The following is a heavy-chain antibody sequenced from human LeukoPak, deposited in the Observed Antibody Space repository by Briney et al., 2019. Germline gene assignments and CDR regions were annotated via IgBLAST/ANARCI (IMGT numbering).Heavy chain of an antibody. CDR2: IYTSGST. D-gene: IGHD2-2*01. CDR3: ARCVVPAAKFGYYYYYMDV. CDR1: GGSISSYY. V-gene: IGHV4-4*07. Sequence: SETLSLTCTVSGGSISSYYWSWIRQPAGKGLEWIGRIYTSGSTNYNPSLKSRVTMSVDTSKNQFSLKLSSVTAADTAVYYCARCVVPAAKFGYYYYYMDVWGKGTTVTVSS. J-gene: IGHJ6*03.